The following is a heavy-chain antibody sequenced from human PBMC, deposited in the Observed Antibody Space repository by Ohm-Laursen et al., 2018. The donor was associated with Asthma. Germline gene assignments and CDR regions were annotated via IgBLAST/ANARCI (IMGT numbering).Heavy chain of an antibody. CDR3: ARGTFYYESTGYYFFDH. J-gene: IGHJ4*02. V-gene: IGHV3-74*01. CDR1: GFTFSSYW. CDR2: LNTDGSGT. D-gene: IGHD3-22*01. Sequence: LSLTCAASGFTFSSYWMHWVRQAPGKGPVWVSRLNTDGSGTWYADSVKGRFTISRDNAKNTLYLQMNSLRAEDTAVYYCARGTFYYESTGYYFFDHWGQGALVTVSS.